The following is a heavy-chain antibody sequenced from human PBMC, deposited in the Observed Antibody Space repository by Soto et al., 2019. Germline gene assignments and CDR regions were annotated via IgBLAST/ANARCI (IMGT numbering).Heavy chain of an antibody. CDR3: AAELGFGKLSVV. D-gene: IGHD3-10*01. CDR1: GDTFKNCV. Sequence: QVQVVQSGVEVRRPGSSVKVSCKASGDTFKNCVISCVRQAPGQGLEWMGGIIPLFGTTDFAQRFQGRLTITTDESTTTAYLELSRLRSEDTATYYCAAELGFGKLSVVWGQGTTAIVSS. J-gene: IGHJ6*02. CDR2: IIPLFGTT. V-gene: IGHV1-69*01.